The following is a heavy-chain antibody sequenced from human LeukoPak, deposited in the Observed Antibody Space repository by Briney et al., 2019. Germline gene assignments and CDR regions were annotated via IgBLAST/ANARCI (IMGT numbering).Heavy chain of an antibody. V-gene: IGHV4-30-2*01. Sequence: PSQTLSLTCAVSGGSISSGGYSWSWTRQPPGKGLEWIGYIYHSGSTYYNPSLKSRVTISVDRSKNQFSLKLSSVTAADTAVYYCARGNGSGDYISWFDPWGQGTLVTVSS. D-gene: IGHD2-21*02. J-gene: IGHJ5*02. CDR3: ARGNGSGDYISWFDP. CDR2: IYHSGST. CDR1: GGSISSGGYS.